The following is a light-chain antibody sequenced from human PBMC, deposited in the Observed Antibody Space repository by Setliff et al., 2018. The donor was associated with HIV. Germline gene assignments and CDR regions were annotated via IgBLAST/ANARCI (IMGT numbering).Light chain of an antibody. CDR2: RNN. CDR3: AAWDDSLSGL. V-gene: IGLV1-47*01. J-gene: IGLJ2*01. CDR1: SSNIGSNY. Sequence: QSVLTQPPSASGTPGQRVTISCSGSSSNIGSNYVYWYQQLPGTTPKLLIYRNNQRPSGVPDRFSGSKPGTSASLAISGLRSEDEADYYCAAWDDSLSGLFGGGTQLTVL.